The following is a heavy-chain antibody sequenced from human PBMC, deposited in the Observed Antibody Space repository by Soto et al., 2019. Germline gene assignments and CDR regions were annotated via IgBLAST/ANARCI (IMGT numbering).Heavy chain of an antibody. CDR3: ARGRLEVARGFG. Sequence: QVQLQESGPGLVKPSQTLSLTCTVSGVSISSGDYYWTWIRQHPGKGLEWVGYISASGSTYYNPSLESRLTISIDRSRNQFSLKLSSVTAADTAVYYCARGRLEVARGFGWGQGSLVTVSS. J-gene: IGHJ4*02. CDR1: GVSISSGDYY. CDR2: ISASGST. V-gene: IGHV4-31*03. D-gene: IGHD3-10*01.